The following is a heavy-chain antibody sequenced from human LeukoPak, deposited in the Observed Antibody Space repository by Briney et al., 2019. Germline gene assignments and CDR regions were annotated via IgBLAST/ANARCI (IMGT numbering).Heavy chain of an antibody. CDR3: ARGPLRSGYYRPNWFDP. D-gene: IGHD3-3*01. Sequence: PSETLSLTCAVYGGSLSGYYWSWIRQPPGKGLEWIGEINHSGSTNYNPSLKSRVTISVDTSKNQFSLKLSSVTAADTAVYYCARGPLRSGYYRPNWFDPWGQGTLVTVSS. V-gene: IGHV4-34*01. CDR2: INHSGST. CDR1: GGSLSGYY. J-gene: IGHJ5*02.